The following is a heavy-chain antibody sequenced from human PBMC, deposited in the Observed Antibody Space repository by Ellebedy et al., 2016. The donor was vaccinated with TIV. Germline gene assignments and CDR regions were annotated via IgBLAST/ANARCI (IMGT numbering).Heavy chain of an antibody. J-gene: IGHJ3*02. V-gene: IGHV1-2*04. CDR1: GYTFTGYY. D-gene: IGHD6-13*01. CDR3: ARDFLYSSSWSKGAFDI. Sequence: ASVKVSXKASGYTFTGYYMHWVRQAPGQGLEWMGWINPNSGGTNYAQKFQGWVTMTRDTSISTAYMELSRLRSDDTAVYYCARDFLYSSSWSKGAFDIWGQGTMVTVSS. CDR2: INPNSGGT.